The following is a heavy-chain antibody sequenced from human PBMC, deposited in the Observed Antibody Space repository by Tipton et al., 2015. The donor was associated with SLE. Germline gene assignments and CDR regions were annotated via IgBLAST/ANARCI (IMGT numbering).Heavy chain of an antibody. CDR2: INPNNGDT. CDR1: GYTFIGYY. Sequence: QSGAEVKKPGASVRVSCKASGYTFIGYYMHWVRQAPGLGLEWMGRINPNNGDTNYARKFQGRVTMTGDTSISTAYLELSRLTSDDTAVYYCARDLVAGISYFQHWGQGTLVTFSS. CDR3: ARDLVAGISYFQH. J-gene: IGHJ1*01. V-gene: IGHV1-2*06. D-gene: IGHD6-19*01.